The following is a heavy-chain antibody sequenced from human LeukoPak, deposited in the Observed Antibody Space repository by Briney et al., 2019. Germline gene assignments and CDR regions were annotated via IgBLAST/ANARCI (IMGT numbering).Heavy chain of an antibody. CDR3: ARDREVGATFWFDP. Sequence: ASVKVSCKASGGTFSSYAISWVRRAPGQGLEWMGGIIPIFGTANYAQKFQGRVTITTDESTSTAYMELSSLRSEDTAVYYCARDREVGATFWFDPWGQGTLVTVSS. CDR1: GGTFSSYA. CDR2: IIPIFGTA. J-gene: IGHJ5*02. D-gene: IGHD1-26*01. V-gene: IGHV1-69*05.